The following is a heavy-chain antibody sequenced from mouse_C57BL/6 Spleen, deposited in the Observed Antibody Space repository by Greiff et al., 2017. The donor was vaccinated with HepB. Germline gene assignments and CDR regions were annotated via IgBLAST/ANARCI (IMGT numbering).Heavy chain of an antibody. Sequence: EVQLQQSGPELVKPGASVKISCKASGYTFTDYYMNWVKQSHGKSLEWIGDINPNNGGTSYNQKFKGKATLTVDKSSSTAYMELRSLTSEDSAVYYCARTGGGLAYWGQGTLVTVSA. CDR2: INPNNGGT. V-gene: IGHV1-26*01. CDR3: ARTGGGLAY. J-gene: IGHJ3*01. CDR1: GYTFTDYY.